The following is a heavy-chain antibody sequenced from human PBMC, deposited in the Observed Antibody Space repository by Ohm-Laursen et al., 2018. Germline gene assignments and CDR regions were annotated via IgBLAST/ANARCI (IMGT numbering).Heavy chain of an antibody. Sequence: ASVKVSCKASGGTFSSYAISWVRQAPGQGLEWMGGIIPIFGTANYAQKFQGRVTITADKSTSTAYMELSSLRSEDTAVYYCAREGIAAAGTNYYYYYGMDFWGQGTTVTVSS. CDR1: GGTFSSYA. D-gene: IGHD6-13*01. V-gene: IGHV1-69*06. J-gene: IGHJ6*02. CDR3: AREGIAAAGTNYYYYYGMDF. CDR2: IIPIFGTA.